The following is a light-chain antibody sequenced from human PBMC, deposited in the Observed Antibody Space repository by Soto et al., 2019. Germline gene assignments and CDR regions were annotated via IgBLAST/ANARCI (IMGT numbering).Light chain of an antibody. V-gene: IGKV1-27*01. CDR2: AAS. CDR1: QGISNY. Sequence: DIQMTQSPSSLSASVGDRVTITCRASQGISNYLAWYQQKPGKVPKLLIYAASTLQSGVPSRFSGSGSGTDYTVNISSLQPEDVATYYCQKYNSDLFTFGGGNKVEIK. CDR3: QKYNSDLFT. J-gene: IGKJ4*01.